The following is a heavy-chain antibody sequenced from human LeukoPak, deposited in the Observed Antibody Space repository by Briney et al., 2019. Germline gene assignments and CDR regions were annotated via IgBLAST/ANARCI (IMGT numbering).Heavy chain of an antibody. D-gene: IGHD6-13*01. V-gene: IGHV3-23*01. Sequence: GGSLRLSCSASGFTFSSYAMSWVRQAPGKGLEWVSAISGSGGSTYYADSVKGRFTISRDNSKNTLYLQMNSLRAEDTAVYYCAKDRYSSSWYNWFDPWGQGTLVTVSS. CDR2: ISGSGGST. CDR1: GFTFSSYA. J-gene: IGHJ5*02. CDR3: AKDRYSSSWYNWFDP.